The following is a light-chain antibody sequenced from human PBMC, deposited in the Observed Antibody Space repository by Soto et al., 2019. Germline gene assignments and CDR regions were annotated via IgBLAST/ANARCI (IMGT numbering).Light chain of an antibody. J-gene: IGKJ1*01. CDR3: LQHNSYPRT. CDR1: QSISSY. Sequence: DIQMTQSPSSLSASVGDRVTITCRASQSISSYLNWYQQKPGKVPKLLIYAASTLQRGVPSRFSGSRASTKVSLTTISMLPEDYATYYCLQHNSYPRTFGQGTKVDIK. CDR2: AAS. V-gene: IGKV1-17*01.